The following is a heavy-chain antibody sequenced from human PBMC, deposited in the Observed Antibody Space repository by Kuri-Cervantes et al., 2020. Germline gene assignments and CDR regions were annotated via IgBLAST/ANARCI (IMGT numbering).Heavy chain of an antibody. V-gene: IGHV3-23*01. J-gene: IGHJ4*02. D-gene: IGHD3-10*01. CDR2: IIENGGST. Sequence: ETLSLTCAASGFTVSSNYMSWVRQAPGKGLEWVSGIIENGGSTYYADSVKGRFSISRDNSKNTLYLQMNSLRDEDTAIYYCVKDYGSGNYPFGDCWGQGTLVTVSS. CDR3: VKDYGSGNYPFGDC. CDR1: GFTVSSNY.